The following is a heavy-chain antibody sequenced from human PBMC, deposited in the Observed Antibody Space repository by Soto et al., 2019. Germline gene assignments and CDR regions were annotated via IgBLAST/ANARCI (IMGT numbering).Heavy chain of an antibody. D-gene: IGHD6-13*01. CDR1: VDSITTYY. V-gene: IGHV4-4*07. CDR2: IDASGNT. J-gene: IGHJ6*02. Sequence: SETLSLTCTVSVDSITTYYWSWIRQPAGKGLEWIGRIDASGNTNYNPSLNSRVTMSIDTSKKQFSLKLTSVTAADTAIYYCARYSNNWFQTEGMDVWGPGTTVTVSS. CDR3: ARYSNNWFQTEGMDV.